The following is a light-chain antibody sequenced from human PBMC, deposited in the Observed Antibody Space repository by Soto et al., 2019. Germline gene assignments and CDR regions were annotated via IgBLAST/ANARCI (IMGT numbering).Light chain of an antibody. CDR2: RTD. V-gene: IGLV1-47*01. CDR3: AAWDDSLSGYVV. J-gene: IGLJ2*01. CDR1: SSNIGTNY. Sequence: QSALTQPPSASGTPGQGVTISCSGSSSNIGTNYVYWYQQLPGTAPKLLIYRTDQRPSGVPDRFSGSKSGTSASLAISGLRSEDEADYYCAAWDDSLSGYVVFGGGTKLTVL.